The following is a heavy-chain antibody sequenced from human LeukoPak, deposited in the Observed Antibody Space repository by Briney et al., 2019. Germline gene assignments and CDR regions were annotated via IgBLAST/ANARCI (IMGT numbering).Heavy chain of an antibody. J-gene: IGHJ6*02. CDR2: IIPIFGTA. V-gene: IGHV1-69*13. CDR3: ARVCTSCYTEDV. Sequence: SVKVSCKTSGGTFSSYAISWVRQAPGQGLEWMGGIIPIFGTANYAQKFQGRVTITADESTSTAYMELSSLRSEDTAVYYCARVCTSCYTEDVWGQGTTVTVSS. D-gene: IGHD2-2*02. CDR1: GGTFSSYA.